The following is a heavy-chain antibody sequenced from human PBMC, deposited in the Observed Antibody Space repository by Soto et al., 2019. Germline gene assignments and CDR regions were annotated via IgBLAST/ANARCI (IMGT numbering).Heavy chain of an antibody. CDR3: ARSITFDWLFFDN. V-gene: IGHV4-4*02. D-gene: IGHD3-9*01. J-gene: IGHJ4*02. Sequence: LSLTCAVSGGSISRSNWWSWVRQPPGKGLEWIGEIYHSGSTNYHPSLKSRVTISVDKSKNQFSLKLTSLTAADTAVYYCARSITFDWLFFDNWGQGTLVTVSS. CDR1: GGSISRSNW. CDR2: IYHSGST.